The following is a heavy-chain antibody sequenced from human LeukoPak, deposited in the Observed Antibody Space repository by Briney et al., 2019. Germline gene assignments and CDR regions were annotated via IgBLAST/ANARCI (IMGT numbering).Heavy chain of an antibody. J-gene: IGHJ4*02. D-gene: IGHD6-19*01. CDR2: ISHEGSYQ. CDR1: GFTFSSYA. Sequence: GGSLRLSCAASGFTFSSYAMHWVRQAPGKGLEWVAVISHEGSYQNYADSVKGRFTISRDNSKNMVFLQMNSLGAEDTAVYYCARTREQWQVLDYWGQGTLVTVSS. V-gene: IGHV3-30*04. CDR3: ARTREQWQVLDY.